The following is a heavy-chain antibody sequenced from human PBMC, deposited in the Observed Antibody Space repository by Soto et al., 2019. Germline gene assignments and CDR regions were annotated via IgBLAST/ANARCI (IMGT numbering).Heavy chain of an antibody. D-gene: IGHD3-10*01. CDR3: ARRVTRGIFPPFYL. CDR1: EDTFSSYS. Sequence: QVQLVQSGAEVKKPGSSVKVSCKPSEDTFSSYSFSWVRLVPGQGFEWMGGVSPIFGAPNYPQNFLDRVTITADQLTIKVYVELNGLRSDDKAIYYCARRVTRGIFPPFYLWGQGTLVTVSS. V-gene: IGHV1-69*13. J-gene: IGHJ5*02. CDR2: VSPIFGAP.